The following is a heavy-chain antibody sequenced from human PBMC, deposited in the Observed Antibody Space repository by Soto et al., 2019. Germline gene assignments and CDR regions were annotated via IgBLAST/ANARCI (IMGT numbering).Heavy chain of an antibody. CDR1: GDSISDFY. CDR3: ARHRRETGTYAQPLDY. Sequence: PSETLSLTCTVSGDSISDFYWTWIRQSPGKGLEWIGYIYHTGSTKYNPSLESRVTFSIDTSKSQFSLDLTSVTAADTAVYYCARHRRETGTYAQPLDYWGQGTLVTVSS. J-gene: IGHJ4*02. V-gene: IGHV4-59*08. D-gene: IGHD1-1*01. CDR2: IYHTGST.